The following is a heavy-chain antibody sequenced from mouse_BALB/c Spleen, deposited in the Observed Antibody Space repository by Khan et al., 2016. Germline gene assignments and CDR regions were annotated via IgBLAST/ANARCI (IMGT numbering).Heavy chain of an antibody. CDR2: ISSGSSTI. Sequence: EVQLLETGGGLVQPGGSRKLSCAASGFTFSSFGMHWVRQAPEKGLEWVAYISSGSSTIYYADTVKGRFTISRDNPKNTLFLQMTSIRSEVSAMYYCARNGARNSYAMDYWGQGASVTVSS. CDR1: GFTFSSFG. J-gene: IGHJ4*01. V-gene: IGHV5-17*02. CDR3: ARNGARNSYAMDY.